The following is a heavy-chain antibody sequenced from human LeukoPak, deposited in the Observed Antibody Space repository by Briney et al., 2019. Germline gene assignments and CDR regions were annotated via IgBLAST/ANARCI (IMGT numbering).Heavy chain of an antibody. CDR1: GDSMKSYY. D-gene: IGHD2-15*01. CDR3: AKEREYCSSGSCHYDLDV. CDR2: IYYTGST. J-gene: IGHJ6*02. V-gene: IGHV4-59*01. Sequence: SESLSLTCTVSGDSMKSYYWTWIRQPPGKGLEWIGYIYYTGSTNYNPSLKSRVTISVDTSKNQFSLKLSSVTAADTAVYYCAKEREYCSSGSCHYDLDVWGQGTTVTVSS.